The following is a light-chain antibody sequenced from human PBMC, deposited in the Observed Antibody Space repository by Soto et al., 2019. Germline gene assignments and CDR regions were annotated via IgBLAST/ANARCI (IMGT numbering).Light chain of an antibody. CDR1: QSVSRW. V-gene: IGKV1-5*03. CDR2: KAS. Sequence: PMTQSPSTLSASVGDRVTITCRASQSVSRWLVWYQQQPGRAPKVLIYKASTLESGVPSRFSGSGSGTEFTLTISSLEPDDFATYYCQQYDSYPYTFGQGTKVEIK. CDR3: QQYDSYPYT. J-gene: IGKJ2*01.